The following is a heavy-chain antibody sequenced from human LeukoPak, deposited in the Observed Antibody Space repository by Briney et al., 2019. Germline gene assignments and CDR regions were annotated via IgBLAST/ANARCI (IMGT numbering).Heavy chain of an antibody. CDR2: ISSSGSTI. V-gene: IGHV3-48*03. D-gene: IGHD5-18*01. CDR3: ARVGRQLSFDQ. Sequence: PGGPLRLSCAASGFTFNTYEMNWVRKAPGRGLEWVSYISSSGSTIFYADSVKGRFTISRDNSKNTLYLQMDSLRAEDTAVYYCARVGRQLSFDQWGQGTLVTVSS. CDR1: GFTFNTYE. J-gene: IGHJ5*02.